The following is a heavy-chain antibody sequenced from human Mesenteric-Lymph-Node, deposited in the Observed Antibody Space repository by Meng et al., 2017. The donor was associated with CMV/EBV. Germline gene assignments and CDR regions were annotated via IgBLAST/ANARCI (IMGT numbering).Heavy chain of an antibody. CDR1: GYTFTSYG. Sequence: ASVQVSCKASGYTFTSYGISWVRQAPGQGLEWMGWINPNSGGTNYAQKFQGRVTMTRDTSISPAYMELSRLRSDDTAVYYCARDLTGGYENNCYYYGMDVWGQGTTVTVSS. CDR2: INPNSGGT. D-gene: IGHD5-12*01. V-gene: IGHV1-2*02. CDR3: ARDLTGGYENNCYYYGMDV. J-gene: IGHJ6*02.